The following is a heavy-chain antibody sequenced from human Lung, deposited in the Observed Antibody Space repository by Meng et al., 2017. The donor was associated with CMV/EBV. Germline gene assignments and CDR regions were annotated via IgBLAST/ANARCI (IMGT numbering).Heavy chain of an antibody. CDR2: IDDSGST. J-gene: IGHJ4*02. CDR3: ARGKQDAWELLAY. V-gene: IGHV4-4*02. D-gene: IGHD1-26*01. Sequence: QASGPGLVKPSGSLSLTCCVSGVSISSNIRWTWVRQPPGKGLEWIGDIDDSGSTNYNPSLNSRISISLDKSKNHFSLKVNSVTAADTAVYYCARGKQDAWELLAYWGQGALVTVSS. CDR1: GVSISSNIR.